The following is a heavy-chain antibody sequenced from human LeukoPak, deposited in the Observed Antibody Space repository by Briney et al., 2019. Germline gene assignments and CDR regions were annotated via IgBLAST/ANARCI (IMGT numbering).Heavy chain of an antibody. CDR2: INRSGST. Sequence: PSETLSLTCAVYGGSFSGYYWSWIRQPPGKGLEWIGEINRSGSTNYNPSLKSRVTISVDTSKNQFSLKLSSVTAADTAVYYCARVGVGATDFDYWGQGTLVTVSS. CDR1: GGSFSGYY. CDR3: ARVGVGATDFDY. J-gene: IGHJ4*02. V-gene: IGHV4-34*01. D-gene: IGHD1-26*01.